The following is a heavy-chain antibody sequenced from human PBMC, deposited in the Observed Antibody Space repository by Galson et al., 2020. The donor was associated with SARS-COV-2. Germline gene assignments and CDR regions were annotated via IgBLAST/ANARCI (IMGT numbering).Heavy chain of an antibody. CDR2: IRSKAYGGTT. Sequence: GESLKISCTASGFTFGDYAMSWFRQAPGKGLEWVGFIRSKAYGGTTEYAASVKGRFTISRDDSKSIAYLQMNSLKTEDTAVYYCTRDRQVVARKGSYYYYYYYMDVWGKGTTVTISS. CDR1: GFTFGDYA. V-gene: IGHV3-49*03. CDR3: TRDRQVVARKGSYYYYYYYMDV. D-gene: IGHD3-22*01. J-gene: IGHJ6*03.